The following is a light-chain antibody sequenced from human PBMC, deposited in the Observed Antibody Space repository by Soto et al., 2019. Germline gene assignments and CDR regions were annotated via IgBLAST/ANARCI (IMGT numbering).Light chain of an antibody. J-gene: IGKJ3*01. CDR3: QQTYSSRFT. CDR2: AAS. CDR1: QSISTY. V-gene: IGKV1-39*01. Sequence: IQMTQTPSSLSASVGDRVTITCRASQSISTYLNWYRQRPGKAPKLLIYAASTLQSGVPSRFSGSGSGTYFTLTISSLQPEDFATYYCQQTYSSRFTFGPGTKVDV.